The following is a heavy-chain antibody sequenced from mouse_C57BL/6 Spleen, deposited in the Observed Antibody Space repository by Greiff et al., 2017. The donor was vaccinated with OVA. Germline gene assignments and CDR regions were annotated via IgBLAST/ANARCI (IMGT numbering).Heavy chain of an antibody. CDR1: GFSLTSYG. Sequence: VQLQQSGPGLVQPSQSLSITCTVSGFSLTSYGVHWVRQSPGKGLEWLGLIWRGGSTDYNAAFMSRLSSTKDNSKSQVFFKMNSLQADDTAIYYCAKKYYYDYDVLAYWGQGTLVTVSA. D-gene: IGHD2-4*01. V-gene: IGHV2-5*01. J-gene: IGHJ3*01. CDR2: IWRGGST. CDR3: AKKYYYDYDVLAY.